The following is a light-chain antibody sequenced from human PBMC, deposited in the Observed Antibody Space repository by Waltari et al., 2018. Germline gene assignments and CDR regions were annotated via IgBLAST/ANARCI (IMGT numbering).Light chain of an antibody. J-gene: IGLJ1*01. CDR3: SSYAGSNNV. CDR1: TRDVGGYNY. Sequence: QSALTQPPPASGSPAQSVAISCPATTRDVGGYNYDSWYQQHTGKAPKLLIDEVTKRPSGVPDRFSGSKSGNTASLTVSGLQAEDEADYYCSSYAGSNNVFGTGTKVTVL. CDR2: EVT. V-gene: IGLV2-8*01.